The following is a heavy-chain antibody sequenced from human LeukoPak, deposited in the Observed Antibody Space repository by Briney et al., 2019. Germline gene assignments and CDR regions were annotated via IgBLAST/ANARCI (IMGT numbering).Heavy chain of an antibody. CDR1: GGSFRGYY. CDR3: ARHRGGSCYDCADY. Sequence: PSETLSLTCAVYGGSFRGYYWSWIRQPPGKGLEWIGEIKHSGSTNYNPSRTSRVTISVDTSKNQFSLKLSSVTAAHTAVYYCARHRGGSCYDCADYWGQGTLVTVSS. V-gene: IGHV4-34*01. D-gene: IGHD2-15*01. J-gene: IGHJ4*02. CDR2: IKHSGST.